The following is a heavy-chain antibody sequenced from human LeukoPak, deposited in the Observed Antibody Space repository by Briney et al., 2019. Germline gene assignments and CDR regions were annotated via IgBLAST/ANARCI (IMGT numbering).Heavy chain of an antibody. CDR3: ARDLRYQAHDI. CDR1: GFAFSRYS. J-gene: IGHJ3*02. Sequence: GGSLRLSCAASGFAFSRYSMNWVRQAPGKGLEWVSSISDSGYFIYYADSVKGRFTISRDNAKNSLYLQMTSLRAEDTAVYYCARDLRYQAHDIWGQGTMVTVSS. D-gene: IGHD2-2*01. CDR2: ISDSGYFI. V-gene: IGHV3-21*01.